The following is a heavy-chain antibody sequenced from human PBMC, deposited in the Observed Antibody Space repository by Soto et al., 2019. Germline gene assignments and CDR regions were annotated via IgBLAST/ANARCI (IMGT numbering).Heavy chain of an antibody. D-gene: IGHD6-19*01. CDR3: ARHIAVAGTRGLDY. V-gene: IGHV4-4*02. Sequence: QVQLQESGPGLMQPSGTLSLTCAVSGGSISDNWGSWVRQPPGKGLEWIGEIYHTGNRHYNPSLEGRVTISVDKSKNHFSLNLNSVTAADTAVYYCARHIAVAGTRGLDYWGKGILVTVSS. CDR2: IYHTGNR. J-gene: IGHJ4*02. CDR1: GGSISDNW.